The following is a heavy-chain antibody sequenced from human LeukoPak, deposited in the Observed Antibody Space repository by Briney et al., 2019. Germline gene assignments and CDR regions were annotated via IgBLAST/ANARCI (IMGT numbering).Heavy chain of an antibody. V-gene: IGHV1-46*01. CDR3: AREVRGGDWEEFDAFDI. D-gene: IGHD2-21*02. Sequence: GASVKVSCKASGYTFTSYYMHWVRQAPGQGLEWMGIINPSGGSTSYAQKFQGRVTMTRDMSTSTVYMELSSLRSEDTAVYYCAREVRGGDWEEFDAFDIWGQGTMVTVSS. CDR2: INPSGGST. J-gene: IGHJ3*02. CDR1: GYTFTSYY.